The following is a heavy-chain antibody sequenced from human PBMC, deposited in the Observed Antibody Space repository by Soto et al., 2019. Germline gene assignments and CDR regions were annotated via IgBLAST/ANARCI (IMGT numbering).Heavy chain of an antibody. V-gene: IGHV6-1*01. CDR3: ARSGPGGSIDC. CDR1: GDSVSSNSAA. D-gene: IGHD2-15*01. Sequence: PSQTLSLTCAISGDSVSSNSAAWNWIRRSPSRGLRWLGRAYYRSKWYNHYAVSVKGRITFNPDTSNNQFSLQLNSVTPEDTAVYYCARSGPGGSIDCWGKGTMVTVSS. CDR2: AYYRSKWYN. J-gene: IGHJ4*02.